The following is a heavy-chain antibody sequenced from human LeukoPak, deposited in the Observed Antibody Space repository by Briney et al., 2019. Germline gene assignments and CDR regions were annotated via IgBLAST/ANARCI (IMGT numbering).Heavy chain of an antibody. CDR2: IYTSGST. J-gene: IGHJ6*03. D-gene: IGHD1-26*01. CDR3: ARLSGGSYYYYYYMDV. Sequence: SETLSLTCAVYGGSFSGYYWSWIRQPAGKGLEWIGRIYTSGSTNYNPSLKSRVTMSVDTSKNQFSLKLSSVTAADTAVYYCARLSGGSYYYYYYMDVWGKGTTVTVSS. V-gene: IGHV4-59*10. CDR1: GGSFSGYY.